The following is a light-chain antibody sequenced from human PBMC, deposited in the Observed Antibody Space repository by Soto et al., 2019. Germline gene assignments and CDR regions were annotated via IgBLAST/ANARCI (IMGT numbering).Light chain of an antibody. CDR2: SAS. CDR1: QDISAW. CDR3: QQAHSFPRT. J-gene: IGKJ1*01. Sequence: DIQMTQSPSSVSASVGDRVAITCRASQDISAWVAWYQQKPGEAPKLLIYSASNLHSGVPSRFSGSGSGTDFTLTISSVQPEDFATYYCQQAHSFPRTFGQGTKVEIK. V-gene: IGKV1-12*01.